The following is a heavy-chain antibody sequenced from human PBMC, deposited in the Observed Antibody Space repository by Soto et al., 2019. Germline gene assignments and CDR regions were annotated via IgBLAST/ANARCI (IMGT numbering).Heavy chain of an antibody. D-gene: IGHD6-13*01. J-gene: IGHJ6*02. CDR3: ATFNPVYSSYWYKFYNGMDV. CDR1: RYTLTDLS. CDR2: FDPEDGET. V-gene: IGHV1-24*01. Sequence: QVQLVQSGAEVKKPGASVKVSCKVSRYTLTDLSMHWVRQSPGKGPEWMGGFDPEDGETIYAQKFQGRLTMTEDTSTDTAYMELSSLTSEDTAVYYWATFNPVYSSYWYKFYNGMDVWGQGTTVTVSS.